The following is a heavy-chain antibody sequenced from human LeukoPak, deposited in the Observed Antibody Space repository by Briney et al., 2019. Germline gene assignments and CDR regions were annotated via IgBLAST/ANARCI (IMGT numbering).Heavy chain of an antibody. CDR3: VREARGYNYTYFDY. CDR2: VSSGVHA. Sequence: GVSLRLSCTAAGFTLGSDDMHVVRQSRGQGLEWVAAVSSGVHAFFAYSLQGRFTVSREDARNSLYLQMNSLRAGDTAVYYCVREARGYNYTYFDYWGQGTLVTVSS. D-gene: IGHD5-18*01. J-gene: IGHJ4*02. V-gene: IGHV3-13*01. CDR1: GFTLGSDD.